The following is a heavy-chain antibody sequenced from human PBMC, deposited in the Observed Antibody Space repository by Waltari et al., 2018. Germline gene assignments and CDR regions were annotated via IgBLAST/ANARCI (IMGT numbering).Heavy chain of an antibody. Sequence: QVQLVESGGGVVQPGRSLRLSCAASGFTFSSYAMHWVRQAPGKGLEWVAVISYDGSNKYYADSVKGRFTISRDNAKNSVYLQMNSLRAEDTAVYYCARAPDGMDVWGQGTTVTVSS. V-gene: IGHV3-30*07. J-gene: IGHJ6*02. CDR3: ARAPDGMDV. CDR1: GFTFSSYA. CDR2: ISYDGSNK.